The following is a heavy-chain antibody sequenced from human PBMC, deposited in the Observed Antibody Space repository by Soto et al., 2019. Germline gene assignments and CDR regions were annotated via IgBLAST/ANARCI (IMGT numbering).Heavy chain of an antibody. CDR3: VKGEYYYDGSAYYPFDY. CDR1: GFTFSMYA. V-gene: IGHV3-64D*06. Sequence: GSLRLSCSASGFTFSMYAMHWVRQAPGKGLEYVSSISTNGGSTHYADSVKGRFAISRDNSKNTVYLQMSSLRAEDTAVYYCVKGEYYYDGSAYYPFDYWGQGTLVTVSS. J-gene: IGHJ4*02. D-gene: IGHD3-22*01. CDR2: ISTNGGST.